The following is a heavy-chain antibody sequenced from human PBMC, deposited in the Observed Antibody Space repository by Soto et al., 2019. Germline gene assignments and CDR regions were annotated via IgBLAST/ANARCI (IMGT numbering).Heavy chain of an antibody. CDR1: GYTFTIYA. Sequence: ASVNVSSKASGYTFTIYAMHWVRQAPGQRLEWMGWINAGNGNTKYSQKFQGRVTITRDTSASTAYMELSSLRSEDTAVYDCARVVGIAAAGTGYWGQGTLVTVSS. CDR2: INAGNGNT. CDR3: ARVVGIAAAGTGY. J-gene: IGHJ4*02. V-gene: IGHV1-3*01. D-gene: IGHD6-13*01.